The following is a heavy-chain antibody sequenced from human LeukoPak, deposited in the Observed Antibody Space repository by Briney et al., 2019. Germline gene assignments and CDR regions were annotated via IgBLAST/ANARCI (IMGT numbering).Heavy chain of an antibody. CDR3: ARGGSYYDSSGYDY. J-gene: IGHJ4*02. D-gene: IGHD3-22*01. V-gene: IGHV4-34*01. Sequence: PSETLSLTCTVSGGSISSYYWSWIRQPPGKGLEWIGEINHSGSTNYNPSLKSRVTISVDTSKNQFSLKLSSVTAADTAVYYCARGGSYYDSSGYDYWGQGTLVTVSS. CDR1: GGSISSYY. CDR2: INHSGST.